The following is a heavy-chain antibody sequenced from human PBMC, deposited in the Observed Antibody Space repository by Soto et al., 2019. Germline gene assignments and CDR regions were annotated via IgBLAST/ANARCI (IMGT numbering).Heavy chain of an antibody. CDR1: GYIFVNYG. D-gene: IGHD3-16*01. V-gene: IGHV1-18*01. J-gene: IGHJ6*02. Sequence: QVQLVQSGDEVRKPGSSVKVSCKASGYIFVNYGIAWVRQAPGQGLEWMGWISHYSGNTHYASKVQGRLTMTTDTSTSTAYMDLGSLTSDDTAVDYCAMVDNYVTPTPQDVWGQGTTVTVSS. CDR2: ISHYSGNT. CDR3: AMVDNYVTPTPQDV.